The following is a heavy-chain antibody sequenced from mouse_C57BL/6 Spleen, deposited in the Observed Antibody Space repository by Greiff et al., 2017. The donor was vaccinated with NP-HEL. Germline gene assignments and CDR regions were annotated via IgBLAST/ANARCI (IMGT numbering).Heavy chain of an antibody. CDR2: IHPNSGST. CDR1: GYTFTSYW. Sequence: VQLQQSGAELVKPGASVKLSCKASGYTFTSYWMHWVKQRPGQGLEWIGMIHPNSGSTNYNEKFKSKATLTVDKSSSTAYMQLSSLTSEDSAVYYCARDEDYYGSSFDYWGKGTTLTVSS. CDR3: ARDEDYYGSSFDY. D-gene: IGHD1-1*01. J-gene: IGHJ2*01. V-gene: IGHV1-64*01.